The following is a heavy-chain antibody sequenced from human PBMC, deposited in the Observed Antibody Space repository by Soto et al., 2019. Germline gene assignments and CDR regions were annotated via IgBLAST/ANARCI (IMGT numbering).Heavy chain of an antibody. J-gene: IGHJ4*02. V-gene: IGHV3-30*18. CDR3: AKDRQTLLYYFGY. Sequence: QVQLVESGGGVVQPGRSLRLSCAASGFTFSSYGMHWVRQAPGKGLEWVAVLSYDGSNKYYADSVKGRFTISRDESKNTLDLQMNSRRAEDTAVYYGAKDRQTLLYYFGYWGQGTLVTVSS. CDR1: GFTFSSYG. CDR2: LSYDGSNK.